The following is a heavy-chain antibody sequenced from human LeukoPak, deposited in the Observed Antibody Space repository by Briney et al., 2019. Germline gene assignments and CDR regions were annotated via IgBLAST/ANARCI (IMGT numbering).Heavy chain of an antibody. Sequence: ASVKVSCKAFGGTFSSYAISWVRQAPGQGLEWMGRIIPILGIANYAQKFQGRVTITADKSTSTAYMELSSLRSEDTAVYYCARVVVVVAATTGHYYYYYGMDVWGQGTTVTVSS. CDR3: ARVVVVVAATTGHYYYYYGMDV. CDR1: GGTFSSYA. V-gene: IGHV1-69*04. CDR2: IIPILGIA. D-gene: IGHD2-15*01. J-gene: IGHJ6*02.